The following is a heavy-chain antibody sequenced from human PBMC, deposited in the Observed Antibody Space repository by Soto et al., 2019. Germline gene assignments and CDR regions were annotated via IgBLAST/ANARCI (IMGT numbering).Heavy chain of an antibody. D-gene: IGHD1-7*01. Sequence: SETLSLSCAVSSGSFTSNNWWSWGRQPPGQGLEWIGEIYRTGSTNYNPSLKSRVTISLDKSENQFSLKVTSLTAADTAVYYCASRDPGTSVDYWGQGTLVTVSS. CDR2: IYRTGST. CDR1: SGSFTSNNW. CDR3: ASRDPGTSVDY. V-gene: IGHV4-4*02. J-gene: IGHJ4*02.